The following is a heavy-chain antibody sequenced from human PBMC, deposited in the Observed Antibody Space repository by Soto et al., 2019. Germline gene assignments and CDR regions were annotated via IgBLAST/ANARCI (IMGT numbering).Heavy chain of an antibody. CDR3: ARDCDYYDSSGYYYYWFDP. D-gene: IGHD3-22*01. J-gene: IGHJ5*02. Sequence: SETLSRTCTVSGGSISSYYWSCIRQPPGKGLEWIGYIYYSGSTNYNPSLKSRVTISVDTSKNQFSLKLSSVTAADTAVYYCARDCDYYDSSGYYYYWFDPWGQGTLVTVSS. CDR1: GGSISSYY. CDR2: IYYSGST. V-gene: IGHV4-59*01.